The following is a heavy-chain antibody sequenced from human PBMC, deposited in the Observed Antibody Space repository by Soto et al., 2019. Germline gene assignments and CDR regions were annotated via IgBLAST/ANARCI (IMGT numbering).Heavy chain of an antibody. D-gene: IGHD6-13*01. J-gene: IGHJ5*02. V-gene: IGHV6-1*01. CDR1: GDSVSINSAA. CDR3: ARDWSSWYGNWFDP. CDR2: TYYRSKWYN. Sequence: TQTLSITCVICGDSVSINSAACNLIRQSPSRGLEWLGRTYYRSKWYNDYAVSVKSRITINPDTSKNQFSLQLNSVTPEDTAVYYCARDWSSWYGNWFDPWGQGTLVPVSS.